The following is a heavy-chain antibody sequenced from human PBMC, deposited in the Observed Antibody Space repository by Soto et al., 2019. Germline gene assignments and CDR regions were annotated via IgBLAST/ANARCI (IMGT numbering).Heavy chain of an antibody. CDR1: GFTFSSYW. CDR3: ARGTRGGHLY. D-gene: IGHD2-15*01. V-gene: IGHV3-74*01. CDR2: INSDGSST. J-gene: IGHJ4*02. Sequence: GGSLTLSCAASGFTFSSYWMHCVRQAPGKGLVWVSRINSDGSSTSYADSVNGRFTISRDNAKNTLYLQMNSLRAEDTAVYYCARGTRGGHLYWGQGTMVTVSS.